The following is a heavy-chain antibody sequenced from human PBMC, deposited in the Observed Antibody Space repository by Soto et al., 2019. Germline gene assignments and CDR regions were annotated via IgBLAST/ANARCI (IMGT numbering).Heavy chain of an antibody. V-gene: IGHV3-23*01. J-gene: IGHJ6*03. CDR3: AKDLNYYGSGSYYRPYYYYYYMDV. Sequence: EVQLLESGGGLVQPGGSLRLSCAASGFTFSSYAMSWVRQAPGKGLEWVSAISGSGGSTYYADSVKGRFTISRDTSKNTLYLQMNSLRADDTAVYYCAKDLNYYGSGSYYRPYYYYYYMDVWGKGTTVTVSS. D-gene: IGHD3-10*01. CDR1: GFTFSSYA. CDR2: ISGSGGST.